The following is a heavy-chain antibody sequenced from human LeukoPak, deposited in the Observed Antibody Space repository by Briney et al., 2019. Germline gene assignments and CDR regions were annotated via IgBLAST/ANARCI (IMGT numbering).Heavy chain of an antibody. D-gene: IGHD2-2*01. V-gene: IGHV1-2*02. CDR3: IRPQDIVVVPAARNAFDI. Sequence: ASVKVSCKASGYTFTGYYMHWVRQAPGQGLEWMGWINPSSGGTNYAQKFQGRVTMTRDTSISTAYMELSRLRSDDTAVYYCIRPQDIVVVPAARNAFDIWGQGTMVTVSS. CDR1: GYTFTGYY. CDR2: INPSSGGT. J-gene: IGHJ3*02.